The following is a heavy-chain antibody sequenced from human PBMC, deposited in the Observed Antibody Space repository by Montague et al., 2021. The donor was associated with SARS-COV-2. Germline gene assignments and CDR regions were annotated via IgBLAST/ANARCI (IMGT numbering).Heavy chain of an antibody. CDR1: GGSVSRISSH. CDR3: ARLYGSNFDY. Sequence: SETLSLTCTVSGGSVSRISSHWGWIRQPPGKGLEYIGSMYYAGGTQYNPSLKSRVTISVDTSNDQFSLKMNSVTAADTAVYFCARLYGSNFDYWGQGTLVTVSS. J-gene: IGHJ4*02. CDR2: MYYAGGT. V-gene: IGHV4-39*01. D-gene: IGHD4-17*01.